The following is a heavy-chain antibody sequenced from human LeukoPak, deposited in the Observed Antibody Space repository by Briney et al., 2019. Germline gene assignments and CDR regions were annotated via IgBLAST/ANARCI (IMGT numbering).Heavy chain of an antibody. CDR2: INPNSGGT. Sequence: ASVKVSCKASGYTFTGYYMHWVRQAPGQGLEWMGWINPNSGGTNYAQKFQGRVTMTRDMSTSTVYMELSSLRSEDTAVYYCATGSRTYDSSGYYRTYFDYWGQGTLVTVSS. J-gene: IGHJ4*02. D-gene: IGHD3-22*01. V-gene: IGHV1-2*02. CDR1: GYTFTGYY. CDR3: ATGSRTYDSSGYYRTYFDY.